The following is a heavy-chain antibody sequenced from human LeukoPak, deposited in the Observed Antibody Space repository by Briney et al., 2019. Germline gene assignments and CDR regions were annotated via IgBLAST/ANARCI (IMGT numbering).Heavy chain of an antibody. CDR2: IKSKTDGGTA. Sequence: GGSLRLSCAASGFTFNNARMSWVRLAPGKGLEWVGRIKSKTDGGTADYAAPVKGRFTISRDDSKNMVFLQMNSVKIADTALYFCATEADTAMALPKNWGQGTLVTVSS. V-gene: IGHV3-15*01. CDR3: ATEADTAMALPKN. J-gene: IGHJ4*02. CDR1: GFTFNNAR. D-gene: IGHD5-18*01.